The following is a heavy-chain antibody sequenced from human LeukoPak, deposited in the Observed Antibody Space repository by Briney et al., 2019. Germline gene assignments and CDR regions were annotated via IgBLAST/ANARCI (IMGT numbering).Heavy chain of an antibody. D-gene: IGHD4/OR15-4a*01. CDR2: IRYDGSKK. CDR3: AKDASYRGYGAGAWFEP. CDR1: GGSFNNYG. Sequence: GGSLRLSCAAAGGSFNNYGMHWVRQAPGMGLEWVAFIRYDGSKKDYADSVKGRLTISRDNSKITLYLQMNSLRAEDTGVYYCAKDASYRGYGAGAWFEPWGQGTLVIVS. J-gene: IGHJ5*01. V-gene: IGHV3-30*02.